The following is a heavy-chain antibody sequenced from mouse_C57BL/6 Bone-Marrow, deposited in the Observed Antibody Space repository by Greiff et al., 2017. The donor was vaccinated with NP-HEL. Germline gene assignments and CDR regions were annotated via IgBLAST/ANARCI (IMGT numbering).Heavy chain of an antibody. J-gene: IGHJ3*01. V-gene: IGHV1-82*01. Sequence: QVQLQQSGPELVKPGASVKISCKASGYAFSSSWMNWVKQRPGKGLEWIGRIYPGDGDTNYNGKFKGKATLTADKSSSTASMQLSSLTSEDSAVYFCARDGYFLWFAYWGQGTLVTVSA. CDR2: IYPGDGDT. CDR3: ARDGYFLWFAY. CDR1: GYAFSSSW. D-gene: IGHD2-3*01.